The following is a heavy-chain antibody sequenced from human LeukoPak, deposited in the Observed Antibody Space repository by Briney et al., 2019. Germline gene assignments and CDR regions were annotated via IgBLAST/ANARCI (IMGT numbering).Heavy chain of an antibody. J-gene: IGHJ4*02. D-gene: IGHD6-19*01. CDR2: IYPGDSDT. Sequence: GESLKISCKGSGYTFTTYWIGWVRQMPGKGLEWMGIIYPGDSDTRYSPSFQGQVTISADKSISTAYLQWSSLRASDTAIYYCARHEGGASSGYHYWGQGTLVTVSS. CDR1: GYTFTTYW. V-gene: IGHV5-51*01. CDR3: ARHEGGASSGYHY.